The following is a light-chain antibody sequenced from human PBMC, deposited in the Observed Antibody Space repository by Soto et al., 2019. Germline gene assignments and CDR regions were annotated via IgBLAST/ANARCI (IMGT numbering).Light chain of an antibody. Sequence: QSVLTQPRSVSASPGQSVTISCTGTSSDVGRYDYVSWYQQHPGKAPKLIGYDVTERPSGVPDRFSGSKSGNTASLTISGLQAEDEADYSCCSFAGSYSYVFGTGTKVTVL. V-gene: IGLV2-11*01. CDR2: DVT. J-gene: IGLJ1*01. CDR1: SSDVGRYDY. CDR3: CSFAGSYSYV.